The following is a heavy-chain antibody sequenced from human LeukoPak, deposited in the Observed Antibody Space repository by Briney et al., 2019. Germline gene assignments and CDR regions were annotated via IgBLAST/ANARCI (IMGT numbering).Heavy chain of an antibody. D-gene: IGHD4-17*01. Sequence: GGSLRLSCAASGFSFSNAWMNWVRQAPGKGLEWVGRIKSRSDDGTSVYAAPVKGRFTISRDDSKNTLYLQMNSQKTEDTAVYYCTNCLRCANYYHGMDVWGHGTPVTVSS. V-gene: IGHV3-15*07. CDR1: GFSFSNAW. J-gene: IGHJ6*02. CDR2: IKSRSDDGTS. CDR3: TNCLRCANYYHGMDV.